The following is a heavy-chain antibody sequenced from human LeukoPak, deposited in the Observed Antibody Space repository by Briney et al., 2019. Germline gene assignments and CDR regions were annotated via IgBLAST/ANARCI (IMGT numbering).Heavy chain of an antibody. CDR2: IYYSGST. Sequence: SQTLSLTCTVSGGSISSGGYYWSWIRQHPGKGLEWIGNIYYSGSTYYNPSLKSRVTISVDTSKNQFSLKLSSVTAADTAVYYCARLRSDAFDIWGQGTMVTVSS. CDR1: GGSISSGGYY. CDR3: ARLRSDAFDI. V-gene: IGHV4-30-2*03. J-gene: IGHJ3*02.